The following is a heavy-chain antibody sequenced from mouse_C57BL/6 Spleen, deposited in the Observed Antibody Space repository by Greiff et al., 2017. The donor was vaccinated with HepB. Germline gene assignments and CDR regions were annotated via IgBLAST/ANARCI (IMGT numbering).Heavy chain of an antibody. V-gene: IGHV2-5*01. CDR2: IWRGGST. D-gene: IGHD1-1*01. Sequence: VKLQESGPGLVQPSQSLSITCTVSGFSLTSYGVHWVRQSPGKGLEWLGVIWRGGSTDYNAAFMSRLSITKDNSKSQVFFKMNSLQADDTAIYYCATSTVVAYYYAMDYWGQGTSVTVSS. CDR1: GFSLTSYG. CDR3: ATSTVVAYYYAMDY. J-gene: IGHJ4*01.